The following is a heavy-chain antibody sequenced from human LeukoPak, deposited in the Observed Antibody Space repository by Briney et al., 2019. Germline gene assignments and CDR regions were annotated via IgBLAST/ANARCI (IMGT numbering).Heavy chain of an antibody. CDR2: IKQDGSVI. V-gene: IGHV3-7*05. J-gene: IGHJ4*02. CDR3: ASDGHSTGSFDY. Sequence: AGGSLRLSCAASGFTFSSYWMNWVRQAPGKGLEWVANIKQDGSVIYYVDSVKGRFTFSRDNAKNSLYLQMNTLRAEDTAVYYCASDGHSTGSFDYWGQGTLVTVSS. D-gene: IGHD6-19*01. CDR1: GFTFSSYW.